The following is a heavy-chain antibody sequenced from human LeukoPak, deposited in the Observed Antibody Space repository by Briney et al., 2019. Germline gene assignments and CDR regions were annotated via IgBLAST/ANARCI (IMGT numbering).Heavy chain of an antibody. CDR1: GGSISSSSYY. D-gene: IGHD3-22*01. CDR2: IYYSGST. CDR3: ASLAHFDGCTYYPDF. J-gene: IGHJ4*02. V-gene: IGHV4-39*07. Sequence: SETLSLTCTVSGGSISSSSYYWGWIRQPPGKGLEWIGSIYYSGSTYYNPSLKSRVTISVDTSKNQFSLKLSSVTAADTAVYYCASLAHFDGCTYYPDFWGQGTLVTVSS.